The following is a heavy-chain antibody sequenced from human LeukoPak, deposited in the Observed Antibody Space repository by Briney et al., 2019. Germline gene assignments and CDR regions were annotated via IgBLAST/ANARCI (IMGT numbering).Heavy chain of an antibody. V-gene: IGHV5-51*01. Sequence: HGESLKISCKGSGYSFTNYWIGWVRQTPGKGLEWMGIINPDDSEIKYSPSLQGQVTISADKSISTAYLQWSSLKASDTAMYYCARPVEGNGMDVWGQGTTVTVSS. CDR2: INPDDSEI. CDR3: ARPVEGNGMDV. D-gene: IGHD1-1*01. CDR1: GYSFTNYW. J-gene: IGHJ6*02.